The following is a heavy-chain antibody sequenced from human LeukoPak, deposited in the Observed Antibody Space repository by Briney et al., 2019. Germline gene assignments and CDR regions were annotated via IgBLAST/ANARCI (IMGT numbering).Heavy chain of an antibody. Sequence: PGGSLRLSCAASGFTFSSYGMHWVRQAPGKGLEWVAFIRYDGSNKYYADSVKGRFTISRDNSKNTLYLQTNSLRAEDTAVYYCANWVADWNDDEEYWGQGTLVTVSS. J-gene: IGHJ4*02. CDR2: IRYDGSNK. CDR1: GFTFSSYG. V-gene: IGHV3-30*02. D-gene: IGHD1-1*01. CDR3: ANWVADWNDDEEY.